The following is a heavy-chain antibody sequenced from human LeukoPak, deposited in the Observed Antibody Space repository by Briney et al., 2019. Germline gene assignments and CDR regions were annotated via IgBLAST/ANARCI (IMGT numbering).Heavy chain of an antibody. CDR1: GGSFSGYY. J-gene: IGHJ4*02. V-gene: IGHV4-34*01. CDR3: ASNLWFGELAPGY. Sequence: NSSETLSLTCAVYGGSFSGYYWSWIRQPPGKGLEWIGEINHSGSTNYNPSLKSRVTISVDTSKNQFSLKLSSVTAADTAVYYCASNLWFGELAPGYWGQGTLVAVSS. CDR2: INHSGST. D-gene: IGHD3-10*01.